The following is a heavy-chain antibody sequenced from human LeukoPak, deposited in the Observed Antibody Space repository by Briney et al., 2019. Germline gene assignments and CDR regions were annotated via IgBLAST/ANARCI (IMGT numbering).Heavy chain of an antibody. J-gene: IGHJ3*02. D-gene: IGHD3-3*01. CDR2: ISAYNGNT. CDR3: AREAHDRSAPYYDFWSGYYRRDAFDI. Sequence: ASVKVSCKASGYTFTSYGISWVRQAPGQGLEWMGWISAYNGNTNYAQKLQGRVTMTTDTSTSTAYMELRSLRSDDTAVYYCAREAHDRSAPYYDFWSGYYRRDAFDIWGQGTMVTVSS. V-gene: IGHV1-18*01. CDR1: GYTFTSYG.